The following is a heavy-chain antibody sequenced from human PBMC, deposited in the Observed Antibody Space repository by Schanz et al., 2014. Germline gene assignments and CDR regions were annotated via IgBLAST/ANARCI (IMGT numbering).Heavy chain of an antibody. CDR2: VGSGRSAYT. CDR3: ARSGTYHHDYYYYYYGVDV. Sequence: QVQLEEKGGGIDKPGGSLRKECAASGVTFSDENMTWIRKEEGKGREWVLFVGSGRSAYTEYADSVKGRFTSSRDNAKNSLYLQMNSLRVEDTAVYYCARSGTYHHDYYYYYYGVDVWGQGTTGTVSS. V-gene: IGHV3-11*06. J-gene: IGHJ6*02. D-gene: IGHD1-26*01. CDR1: GVTFSDEN.